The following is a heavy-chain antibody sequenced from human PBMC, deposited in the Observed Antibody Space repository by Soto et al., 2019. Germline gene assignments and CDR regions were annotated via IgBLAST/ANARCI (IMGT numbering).Heavy chain of an antibody. CDR3: ARVPRHYGSGSSPRHAFDY. D-gene: IGHD3-10*01. V-gene: IGHV4-31*03. CDR1: GGSISSGGYY. J-gene: IGHJ4*02. Sequence: PSETLSLTCTVSGGSISSGGYYWSWIRQHPGKGLEWIGYIYYSGSTYYNPSLKSRVTISVDTSKNQFSLKLSSVTAADTAVYYCARVPRHYGSGSSPRHAFDYWGQGTLVTVSS. CDR2: IYYSGST.